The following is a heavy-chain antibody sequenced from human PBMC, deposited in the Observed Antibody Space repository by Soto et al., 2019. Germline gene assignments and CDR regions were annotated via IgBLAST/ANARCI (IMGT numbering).Heavy chain of an antibody. V-gene: IGHV3-66*01. J-gene: IGHJ4*02. CDR3: ARDGTYNWV. D-gene: IGHD1-1*01. CDR1: GFTVSNNY. Sequence: EVQLVESGGGLVQPGGSLRLSCAASGFTVSNNYMRWVRQAPGKGLEWVSLIYSGGATYYADSVKGRFTISRVNSKNTLYLQMNTLSAEDTAVYYCARDGTYNWVGGQGILVTVSS. CDR2: IYSGGAT.